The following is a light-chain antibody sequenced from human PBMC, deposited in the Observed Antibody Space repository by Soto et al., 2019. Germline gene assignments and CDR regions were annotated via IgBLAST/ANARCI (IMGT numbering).Light chain of an antibody. CDR2: EVS. J-gene: IGLJ1*01. CDR1: SSDVGSYNL. V-gene: IGLV2-14*02. Sequence: QSVLTQPASVSGSPGQSITISCTGTSSDVGSYNLVSWYQQHPGKAPKLMIYEVSKRPSGVSNRFSGSKSGNTASLTISGLQAEDEAYYYCSSYTSSSSSYVFGAATKVTVL. CDR3: SSYTSSSSSYV.